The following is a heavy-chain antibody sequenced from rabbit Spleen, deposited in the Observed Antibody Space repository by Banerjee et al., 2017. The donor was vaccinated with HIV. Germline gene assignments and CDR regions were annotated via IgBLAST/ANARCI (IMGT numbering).Heavy chain of an antibody. CDR3: ARETSSGWGVVSYYFNL. D-gene: IGHD4-1*01. CDR1: GFSFSYYYW. CDR2: IDPVFGST. V-gene: IGHV1S40*01. J-gene: IGHJ4*01. Sequence: QSLEESGGDLVKPGASLTLTCTASGFSFSYYYWICWVRQAPGKGLEWIGYIDPVFGSTYYANWVNGRFTISSHNAQNTLYLQLNSLTAADTATYFCARETSSGWGVVSYYFNLWGQGTLVTVS.